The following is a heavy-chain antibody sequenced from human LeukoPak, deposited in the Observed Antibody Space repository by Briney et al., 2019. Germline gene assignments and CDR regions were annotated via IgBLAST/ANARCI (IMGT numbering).Heavy chain of an antibody. CDR1: GFPFSSYT. Sequence: HPGESLRLSCTASGFPFSSYTKSWVREAPGKGLEWVLVIGTGGTITYYADSMRGRFTISRDNSKNTLYLQMNSLGAEDTALYDCAKLDSPGTVYDWFDPWGQGTLVTVS. CDR2: IGTGGTIT. J-gene: IGHJ5*02. D-gene: IGHD5/OR15-5a*01. V-gene: IGHV3-23*01. CDR3: AKLDSPGTVYDWFDP.